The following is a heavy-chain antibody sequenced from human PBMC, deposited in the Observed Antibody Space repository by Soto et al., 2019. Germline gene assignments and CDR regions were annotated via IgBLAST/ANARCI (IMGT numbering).Heavy chain of an antibody. CDR2: ISGSGGST. V-gene: IGHV3-23*01. CDR3: AKGARVDSSSHSCDS. J-gene: IGHJ4*02. D-gene: IGHD6-13*01. Sequence: GGTLRLSYAASGFTFSSYAMSWVRQAPVKGLERVSAISGSGGSTYYADSAKGRFTISRDNSKNTLSLQMNSLRAEATAVYYCAKGARVDSSSHSCDSWGQGSLVTVSS. CDR1: GFTFSSYA.